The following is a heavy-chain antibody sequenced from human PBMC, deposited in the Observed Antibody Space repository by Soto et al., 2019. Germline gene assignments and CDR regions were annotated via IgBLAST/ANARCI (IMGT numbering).Heavy chain of an antibody. CDR1: GYNFTPYW. V-gene: IGHV5-51*01. CDR3: ARPARMEEFDS. Sequence: EVQLVQSGAEVKKPGESLKISCKGSGYNFTPYWLAWVRQMPGKGLEWMGIIYLGDSDTRYSPSFQGQVTISADKSITTAYLQWSSLKASDTAMYYCARPARMEEFDSWGQGTLVTVSS. D-gene: IGHD2-15*01. CDR2: IYLGDSDT. J-gene: IGHJ4*02.